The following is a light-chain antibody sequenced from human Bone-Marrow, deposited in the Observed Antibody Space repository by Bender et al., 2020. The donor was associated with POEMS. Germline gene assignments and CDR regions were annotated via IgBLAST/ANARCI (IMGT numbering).Light chain of an antibody. J-gene: IGLJ3*02. CDR2: DDS. CDR3: QVWDSSSDHWV. Sequence: SYLLTQPPSVSLAPGQTARITCGGDNIGGKSVHWYQQKPGQAPVLVVYDDSGRPSGIPERFSGSHSGSAASLTINRVEAGDEADYYCQVWDSSSDHWVFGGGTKLTVL. V-gene: IGLV3-21*02. CDR1: NIGGKS.